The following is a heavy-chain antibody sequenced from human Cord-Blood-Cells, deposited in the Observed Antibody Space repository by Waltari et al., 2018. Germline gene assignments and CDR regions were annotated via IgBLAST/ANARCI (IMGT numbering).Heavy chain of an antibody. D-gene: IGHD4-4*01. CDR3: ARGPTSSAFDI. CDR1: GYTFTSYD. J-gene: IGHJ3*02. V-gene: IGHV1-8*01. CDR2: MNPNSGNT. Sequence: SVKVSCKPSGYTFTSYDINWVRQAIGQGLEWMGWMNPNSGNTGYAQKFQGRATMTRNTSISTAYMELSSLRSEDTAVYYCARGPTSSAFDIWGQGTMVTVSS.